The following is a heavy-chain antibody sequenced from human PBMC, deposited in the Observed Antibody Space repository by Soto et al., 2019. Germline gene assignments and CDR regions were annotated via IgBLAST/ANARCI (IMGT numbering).Heavy chain of an antibody. D-gene: IGHD1-1*01. J-gene: IGHJ4*02. Sequence: QVQLVESGGGVVQPGRSLRLSCAASGFTFSSYAMHWVRQAPGKGLEWVAVISYDGSNKYYADSVKDRFTISRDNSKNTLYLQMNSLRAEDTAVYYCARYDRTDYWGQGTLVTVSS. V-gene: IGHV3-30-3*01. CDR3: ARYDRTDY. CDR1: GFTFSSYA. CDR2: ISYDGSNK.